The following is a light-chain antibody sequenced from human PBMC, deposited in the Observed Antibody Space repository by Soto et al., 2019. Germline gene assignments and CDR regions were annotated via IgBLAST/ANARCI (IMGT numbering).Light chain of an antibody. Sequence: DIQMTQSPSSLSASAGDRVTITCRASQSIAGYLNWYQQKPGKAPKLLIYAASSLQSGVPSRFSGSGSGTDFTLTISSLQPEGFATYYCQQSYNTVWTFGQGTKVEIK. CDR2: AAS. CDR3: QQSYNTVWT. CDR1: QSIAGY. V-gene: IGKV1-39*01. J-gene: IGKJ1*01.